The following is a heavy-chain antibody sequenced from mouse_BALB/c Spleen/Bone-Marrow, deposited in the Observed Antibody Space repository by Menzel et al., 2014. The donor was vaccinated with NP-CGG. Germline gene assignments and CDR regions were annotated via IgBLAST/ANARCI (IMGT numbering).Heavy chain of an antibody. CDR1: GFNIKDAY. Sequence: EVQLQQSGAELVKPGASVKLSCTASGFNIKDAYMHWVKQRPEQGLEWIGRIDPANGNTKYDPKFQGKATITADTSSNXAYLQLSSLTSEDTAVYYCASYYYGRAWFAYWGQGTLVTVSA. V-gene: IGHV14-3*02. CDR3: ASYYYGRAWFAY. D-gene: IGHD1-1*01. CDR2: IDPANGNT. J-gene: IGHJ3*01.